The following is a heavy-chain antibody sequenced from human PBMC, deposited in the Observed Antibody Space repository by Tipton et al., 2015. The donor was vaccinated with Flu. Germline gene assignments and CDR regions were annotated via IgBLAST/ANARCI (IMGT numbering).Heavy chain of an antibody. D-gene: IGHD6-13*01. CDR2: ISGGGGGT. J-gene: IGHJ4*02. V-gene: IGHV3-23*01. CDR1: GFTFSRYA. Sequence: SLRLSYVASGFTFSRYAMSWVRQAPGKRLEWISAISGGGGGTYYADSVKGRFTISRDNSRNTLYLRMNSLRADDTAMYYCVRAIAAARSRWGQGTLVTVSS. CDR3: VRAIAAARSR.